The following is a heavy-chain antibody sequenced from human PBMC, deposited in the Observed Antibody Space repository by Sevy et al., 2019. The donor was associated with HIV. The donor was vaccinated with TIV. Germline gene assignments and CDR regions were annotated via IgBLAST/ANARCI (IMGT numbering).Heavy chain of an antibody. CDR2: IKRKADGETT. Sequence: GGSLRLSCAASGFIFSNSWMTWVRQAPGKGPEWVGHIKRKADGETTDYAAPVKGRFTISRDDSKSTLYLQMTSLKTEDTAVYYCFETFTEFDYWGQGTLVTVSS. V-gene: IGHV3-15*01. CDR3: FETFTEFDY. J-gene: IGHJ4*02. D-gene: IGHD3-16*01. CDR1: GFIFSNSW.